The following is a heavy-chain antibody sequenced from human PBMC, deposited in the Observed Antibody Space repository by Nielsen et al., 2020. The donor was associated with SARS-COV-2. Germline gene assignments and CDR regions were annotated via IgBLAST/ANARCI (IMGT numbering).Heavy chain of an antibody. Sequence: WIRQPPGQGLEWVSYISSSGSTIYYADSVKGRFTISRDNAKNSLYLQMNSLRDEDTAVYYCARDHQQWLAAYYYYGMDVWGQGTTVTVSS. CDR3: ARDHQQWLAAYYYYGMDV. J-gene: IGHJ6*02. D-gene: IGHD6-19*01. V-gene: IGHV3-48*02. CDR2: ISSSGSTI.